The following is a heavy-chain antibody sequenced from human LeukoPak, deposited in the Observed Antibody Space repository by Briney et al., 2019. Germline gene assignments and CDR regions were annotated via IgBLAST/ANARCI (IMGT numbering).Heavy chain of an antibody. D-gene: IGHD1-26*01. Sequence: GGSLRLSCAASGFPVSNNHMSWVRQAPGKGLERGSVIYSGGSTYYAHSVKGRFTISRDKSKNALYLQMNRLRAEDTAVYYCARERGSGSYYYDYWGQGTLVTVSS. CDR1: GFPVSNNH. J-gene: IGHJ4*02. CDR3: ARERGSGSYYYDY. V-gene: IGHV3-53*01. CDR2: IYSGGST.